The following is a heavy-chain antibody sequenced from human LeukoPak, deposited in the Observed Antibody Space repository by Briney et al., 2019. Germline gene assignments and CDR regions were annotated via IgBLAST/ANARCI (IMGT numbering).Heavy chain of an antibody. D-gene: IGHD3-16*01. CDR3: AREGEGGFGY. CDR2: IKQDGRQK. V-gene: IGHV3-7*01. CDR1: GFRFSNYW. J-gene: IGHJ4*02. Sequence: GGSLRLSCAASGFRFSNYWMSWVRQAPGKGLEWVANIKQDGRQKDYVDSVKGRFTISRDNAKNSLYLQMNSLRAEDTAVYYCAREGEGGFGYWGQGTLVTVSS.